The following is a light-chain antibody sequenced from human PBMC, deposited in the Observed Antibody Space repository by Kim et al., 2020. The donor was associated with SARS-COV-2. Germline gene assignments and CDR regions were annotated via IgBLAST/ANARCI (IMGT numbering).Light chain of an antibody. CDR1: QSISSW. J-gene: IGKJ1*01. CDR2: KAS. Sequence: DIQMTQSPSTLSASVGDRVTITCRASQSISSWLAWYQQKPGKAPKLLIYKASSLESGVPSRFSGGGSGTEFTLTISSLQPDDFATYYCQQYTSGMTFGQGTKVDIK. CDR3: QQYTSGMT. V-gene: IGKV1-5*03.